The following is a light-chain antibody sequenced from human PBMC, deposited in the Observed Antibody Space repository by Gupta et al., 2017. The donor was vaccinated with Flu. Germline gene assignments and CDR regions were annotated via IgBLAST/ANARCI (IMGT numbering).Light chain of an antibody. Sequence: SSDGGGYNYVSWHQKHPGKAPKLMIYDVSKRPSGVPDRFSGSKSGNTASLTISGLQAEDEADYYCCSYAGSYTLVFGGGTKLTAL. CDR1: SSDGGGYNY. J-gene: IGLJ2*01. V-gene: IGLV2-11*01. CDR3: CSYAGSYTLV. CDR2: DVS.